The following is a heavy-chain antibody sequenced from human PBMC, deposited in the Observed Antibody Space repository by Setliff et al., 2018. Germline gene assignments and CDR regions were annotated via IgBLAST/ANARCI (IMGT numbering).Heavy chain of an antibody. D-gene: IGHD3-16*01. J-gene: IGHJ5*02. CDR2: INPNTGGT. CDR1: GYAVTGYH. CDR3: ARVAIMGPPS. Sequence: ASVKVSCKASGYAVTGYHIHWVRQAPGQGPEWMGWINPNTGGTNYALKFQGRVTMTRDTSITTAYMELSSLRSDDTAVYYCARVAIMGPPSWGQGTLVTVSS. V-gene: IGHV1-2*02.